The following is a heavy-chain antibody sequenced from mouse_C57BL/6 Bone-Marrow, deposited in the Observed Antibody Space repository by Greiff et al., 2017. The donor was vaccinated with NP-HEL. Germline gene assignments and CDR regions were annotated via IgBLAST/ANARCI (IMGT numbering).Heavy chain of an antibody. D-gene: IGHD4-1*01. J-gene: IGHJ4*01. Sequence: QVQLQQPGAELVRPGSSVKLSCKASGYTFTSYWMDWVKQRPGQGLEWIGNIYPSDSETHYNQKFKDKATLTVDKYSSTAYMQLSSLTSEDAAVYYCARNWDGYAMDDWGQGTSVTVSS. CDR3: ARNWDGYAMDD. CDR2: IYPSDSET. CDR1: GYTFTSYW. V-gene: IGHV1-61*01.